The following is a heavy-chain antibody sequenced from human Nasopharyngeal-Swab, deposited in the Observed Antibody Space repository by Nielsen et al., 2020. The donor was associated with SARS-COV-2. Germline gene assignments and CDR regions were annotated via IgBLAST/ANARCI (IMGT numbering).Heavy chain of an antibody. CDR2: INSDGTRT. CDR1: GFTFSSYW. CDR3: ARVDVHDAFDI. D-gene: IGHD3-16*01. V-gene: IGHV3-74*01. Sequence: GESLKISCAASGFTFSSYWMHWVRQAPEKGLVWVSRINSDGTRTNYADSVKGRFTISRDNAKNTLYLQMNSLRAEDTAVYYCARVDVHDAFDIWGQGTMVTISS. J-gene: IGHJ3*02.